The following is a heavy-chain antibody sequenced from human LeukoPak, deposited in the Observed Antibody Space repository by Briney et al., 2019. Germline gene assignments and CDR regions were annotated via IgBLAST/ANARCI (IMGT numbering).Heavy chain of an antibody. V-gene: IGHV3-21*01. CDR2: ISSSSSYI. D-gene: IGHD6-13*01. CDR3: ARESADRYSSSWYGDAFDI. J-gene: IGHJ3*02. CDR1: GFTFSSYS. Sequence: PGGSLRLSCAASGFTFSSYSMNWVRQAPGKGLEWVSSISSSSSYIYYADSVKGRFTISRDNAKNSLYLQMNSLRAEDTAVYYCARESADRYSSSWYGDAFDIWGQGTMVTVSS.